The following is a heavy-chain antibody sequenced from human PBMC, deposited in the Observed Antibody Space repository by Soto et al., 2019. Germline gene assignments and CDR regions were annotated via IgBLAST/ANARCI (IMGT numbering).Heavy chain of an antibody. CDR1: GGSISSGDYY. Sequence: QVQLQESGPGLVKPSQTLSLTCTVSGGSISSGDYYWSWIRQPPGKGLEWIGYIYYSGSTYYNPSLKSRVTLSVDTSKNQFSLKLSSVTAVDTAVYYCAGTITLVRVGQAHYHYYGMDVWGQGTTVTVSS. CDR3: AGTITLVRVGQAHYHYYGMDV. V-gene: IGHV4-30-4*01. D-gene: IGHD3-10*01. CDR2: IYYSGST. J-gene: IGHJ6*02.